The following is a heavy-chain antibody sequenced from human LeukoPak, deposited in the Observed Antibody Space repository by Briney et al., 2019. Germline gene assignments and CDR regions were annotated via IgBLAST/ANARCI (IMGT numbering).Heavy chain of an antibody. CDR1: GGSISSYY. Sequence: SETLSLTCTVSGGSISSYYWSWIRQPAGKGLEWIGRFYPSGSSNYNPSLKSRVTMSLDTAKNQFSLKLSSVTAADTAVYYCARVGDYYDSSGYYRDWYFDLWGRGTLVTVSS. CDR3: ARVGDYYDSSGYYRDWYFDL. J-gene: IGHJ2*01. CDR2: FYPSGSS. D-gene: IGHD3-22*01. V-gene: IGHV4-4*07.